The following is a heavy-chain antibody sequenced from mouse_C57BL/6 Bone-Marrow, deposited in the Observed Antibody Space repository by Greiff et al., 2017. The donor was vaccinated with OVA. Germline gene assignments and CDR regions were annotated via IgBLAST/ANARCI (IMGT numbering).Heavy chain of an antibody. CDR1: GYTFTTYP. CDR3: ARGGPYGSSHWYFDV. J-gene: IGHJ1*03. D-gene: IGHD1-1*01. Sequence: QVQLQQSGAELVKPGASVKLSCKASGYTFTTYPIEWMKQNHGKSLEWIGNFHPYNDDTKSNEKFKGKATLTVEKSSSTVYLELRRVTSDDAAVYYCARGGPYGSSHWYFDVWGTGTTVTVSS. CDR2: FHPYNDDT. V-gene: IGHV1-47*01.